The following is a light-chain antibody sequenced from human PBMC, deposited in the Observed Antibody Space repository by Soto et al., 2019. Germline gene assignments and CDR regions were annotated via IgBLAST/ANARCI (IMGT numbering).Light chain of an antibody. CDR2: GVS. J-gene: IGKJ1*01. V-gene: IGKV1-39*01. CDR3: QQTHSIPWT. Sequence: DIQMTQSPSSKSASVGDRVTISCRASENVGKYLNWYQQKAGRATELLIYGVSTLHSGVPSRFSGIGSGTEFSLIIASLQPEDSATYYCQQTHSIPWTFGQGAEVEI. CDR1: ENVGKY.